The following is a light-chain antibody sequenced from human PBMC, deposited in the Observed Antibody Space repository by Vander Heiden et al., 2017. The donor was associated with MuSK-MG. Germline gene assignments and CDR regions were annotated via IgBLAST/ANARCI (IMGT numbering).Light chain of an antibody. CDR1: QSISSW. Sequence: DIQMTPSPSTLSASVGDRVTITCRASQSISSWLAWYQQKPGKAPKLLIYKASSLKSGVPSRFSGSGSGTEFTLTISSLQPDDFATYYCQQYSSYSPSTFGQGTNLEIK. CDR3: QQYSSYSPST. CDR2: KAS. J-gene: IGKJ2*02. V-gene: IGKV1-5*03.